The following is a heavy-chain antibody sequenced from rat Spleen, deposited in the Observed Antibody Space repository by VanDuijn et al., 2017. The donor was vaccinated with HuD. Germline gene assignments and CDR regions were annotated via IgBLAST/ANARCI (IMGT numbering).Heavy chain of an antibody. CDR2: ISPSGGST. V-gene: IGHV5-25*01. Sequence: EVQLVESDGGLVQPGRSLKLSCAASGFTFSDYYMAWVRQAPTKGLEWVASISPSGGSTYYPDSVKGRFTISRDNAKSTQYLQMDSLRSEDTATYYCAAEIYYYSSRYTPTGAYWGQGTLVTVSS. J-gene: IGHJ3*01. CDR3: AAEIYYYSSRYTPTGAY. D-gene: IGHD1-2*01. CDR1: GFTFSDYY.